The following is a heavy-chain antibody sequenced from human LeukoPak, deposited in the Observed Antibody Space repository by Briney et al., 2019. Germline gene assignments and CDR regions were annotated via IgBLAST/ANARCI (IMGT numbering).Heavy chain of an antibody. V-gene: IGHV3-7*01. CDR1: GFTFSSYW. D-gene: IGHD6-13*01. CDR3: ARDGTAAGHYFDL. Sequence: GGSLRLSCAVSGFTFSSYWMNWVRQAPGKGLEWVASIRQDGGEKSYVDSVKGRFTISRDNTKNSLYLQMNSLRAEDTAVYYCARDGTAAGHYFDLWGQGTLVTVSS. J-gene: IGHJ4*01. CDR2: IRQDGGEK.